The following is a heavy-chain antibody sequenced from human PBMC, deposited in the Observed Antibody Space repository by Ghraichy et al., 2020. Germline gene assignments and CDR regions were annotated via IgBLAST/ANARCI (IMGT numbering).Heavy chain of an antibody. D-gene: IGHD2-8*01. CDR3: ARETRSLGVLMVYANDY. CDR1: GGSISSSSYY. CDR2: IYYSGST. J-gene: IGHJ4*02. V-gene: IGHV4-39*07. Sequence: SETLSLTCTVSGGSISSSSYYWGWIRQPPGKGLEWIGSIYYSGSTYYNPSLKSRVTISVDTSKNQFSLKLSSVTAADTAVYYCARETRSLGVLMVYANDYWGQGTLVTVSS.